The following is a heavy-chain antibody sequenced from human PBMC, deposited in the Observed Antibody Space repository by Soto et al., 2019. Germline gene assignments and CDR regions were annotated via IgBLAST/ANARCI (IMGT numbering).Heavy chain of an antibody. CDR3: LGYCSGGSCYSRGY. CDR1: GYSFTSHA. Sequence: QGQLVQSGAEVKKPGASVKVSCKASGYSFTSHAMHWVRQAPGQRLEWMGWINAGNGNTKYSQKFQGRVTITRDTSASTAYMELSSLRSEDTAVYYCLGYCSGGSCYSRGYWGQGTLVTVSS. D-gene: IGHD2-15*01. CDR2: INAGNGNT. J-gene: IGHJ4*02. V-gene: IGHV1-3*01.